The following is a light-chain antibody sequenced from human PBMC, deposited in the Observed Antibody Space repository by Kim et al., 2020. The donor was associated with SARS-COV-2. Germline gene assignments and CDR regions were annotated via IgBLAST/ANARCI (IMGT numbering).Light chain of an antibody. CDR3: AVWDDSLKQGV. V-gene: IGLV1-44*01. J-gene: IGLJ3*02. Sequence: QSVLTQPPSASGTPGQRVTISCSGSSSNIGSNNVVWYQQLPGAAPNLLIYSNNQRPSGFPDRFSGSRSGTSASLAISGLQSGDEADYYCAVWDDSLKQGVFGGGTQLTVL. CDR2: SNN. CDR1: SSNIGSNN.